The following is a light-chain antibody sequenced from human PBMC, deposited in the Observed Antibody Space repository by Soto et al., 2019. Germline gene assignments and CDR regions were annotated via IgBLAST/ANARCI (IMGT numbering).Light chain of an antibody. CDR1: RSISSY. CDR3: QQSYSTPIT. CDR2: AAS. J-gene: IGKJ5*01. Sequence: EIQLTQSPASLSDSVGDRVTITCRASRSISSYLNWYQQKPGKAPKLLIYAASSLQSGVPSRFSGSGSGTDFTLTISSLQPEDFATYYCQQSYSTPITFGQGTRLEIK. V-gene: IGKV1-39*01.